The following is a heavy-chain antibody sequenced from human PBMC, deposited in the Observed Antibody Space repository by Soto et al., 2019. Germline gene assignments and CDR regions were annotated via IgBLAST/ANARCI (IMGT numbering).Heavy chain of an antibody. J-gene: IGHJ4*02. CDR1: RFIFNTYA. CDR2: LSGSGDST. D-gene: IGHD5-12*01. V-gene: IGHV3-23*01. CDR3: NSDIVASIDY. Sequence: EVQLLESGGGLVQPGGSLRLSCVASRFIFNTYAMSWVRQAPGKGLEWVSSLSGSGDSTYYADSVKGRFTISRDTSKKTLYLQMNSLGAEDTAVYYCNSDIVASIDYWGQGTLVTVSS.